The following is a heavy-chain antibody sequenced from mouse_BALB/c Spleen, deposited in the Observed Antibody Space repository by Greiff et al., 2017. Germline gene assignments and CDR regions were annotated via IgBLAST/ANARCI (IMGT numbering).Heavy chain of an antibody. D-gene: IGHD1-1*01. CDR3: TRNYYGSSSFDY. CDR2: IRLKSNNYAT. CDR1: GFTFSNYW. J-gene: IGHJ2*01. V-gene: IGHV6-6*02. Sequence: EVQVVESGGGLVQPGGSMKLSCVASGFTFSNYWMNWVRQSPEKGLEWVAEIRLKSNNYATHYAESVKGRFTISRDDSKSSVYLQMNNLRAEDTGIYYCTRNYYGSSSFDYWGQGTTLTVSS.